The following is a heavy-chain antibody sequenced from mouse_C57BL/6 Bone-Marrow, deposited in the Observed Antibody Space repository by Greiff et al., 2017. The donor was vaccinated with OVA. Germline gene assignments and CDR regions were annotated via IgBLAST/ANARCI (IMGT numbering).Heavy chain of an antibody. CDR3: ARSGDYDYFDY. D-gene: IGHD2-4*01. CDR2: IDPSDSYT. J-gene: IGHJ2*02. V-gene: IGHV1-50*01. CDR1: GYTFTSYW. Sequence: QVQLQQPGAELVKPGASVKLSCQASGYTFTSYWMQWVKQRPGQGLEWIGEIDPSDSYTTYNQKFKGKATLPVDTSSSTSYMQLSSLTSEDSAVYYCARSGDYDYFDYWGQGTSLTVSS.